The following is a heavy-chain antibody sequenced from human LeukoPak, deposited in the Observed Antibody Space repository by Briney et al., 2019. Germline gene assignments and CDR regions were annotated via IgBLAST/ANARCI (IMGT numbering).Heavy chain of an antibody. V-gene: IGHV3-7*01. D-gene: IGHD3-10*01. CDR1: GFTFSDYW. Sequence: GGSLRLSCAASGFTFSDYWMAWVRQAPGKGLEWVANIWPDGSDKYHVDSVRGRFTISRDNAQNSLNLQMNSLRAEDSAVYYGARWGVIPVLDSGGQETWFTVS. CDR2: IWPDGSDK. J-gene: IGHJ4*02. CDR3: ARWGVIPVLDS.